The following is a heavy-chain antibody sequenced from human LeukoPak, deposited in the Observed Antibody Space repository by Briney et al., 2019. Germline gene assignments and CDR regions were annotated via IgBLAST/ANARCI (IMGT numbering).Heavy chain of an antibody. Sequence: PGGSLRLSCAASGSTFSSYGMHWVRQAPGKGLEWVAGISYDGSKKYYADSVKGRFTISRDNSENTLYLQMNSLRVEDTAVYYCARGGEMATISDYWGQGTLVTVSS. J-gene: IGHJ4*02. V-gene: IGHV3-33*05. CDR1: GSTFSSYG. D-gene: IGHD5-24*01. CDR2: ISYDGSKK. CDR3: ARGGEMATISDY.